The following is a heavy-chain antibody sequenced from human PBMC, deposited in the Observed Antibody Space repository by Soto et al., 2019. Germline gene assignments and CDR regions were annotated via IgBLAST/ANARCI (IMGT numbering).Heavy chain of an antibody. V-gene: IGHV3-23*01. CDR3: ARRSSSWYFGY. J-gene: IGHJ4*02. Sequence: EVQLLESGGGLVQPGGSLRLSCAASGFTFSSYAMNWVRQAPGKGLEWVSVISGSGGSTYYADSVKGRFTISRDNSKNTLYLQMNSLRAEDTAVYYCARRSSSWYFGYWGQGTLVTVSS. D-gene: IGHD6-13*01. CDR2: ISGSGGST. CDR1: GFTFSSYA.